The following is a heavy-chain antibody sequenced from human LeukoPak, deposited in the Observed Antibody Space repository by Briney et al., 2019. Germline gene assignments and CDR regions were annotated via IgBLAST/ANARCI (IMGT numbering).Heavy chain of an antibody. V-gene: IGHV3-53*01. CDR1: GVTVLSTM. CDR3: EGDLFSSRSDP. Sequence: GGSLRLSCADPGVTVLSTMMSCVRQAPGKGLEWVSVIYSGGSTYYADSVTGRFTISRDNSYNKLYLQMNSLRAEDTAVYYFEGDLFSSRSDPWGQGTLVTVSS. D-gene: IGHD2-21*01. J-gene: IGHJ5*02. CDR2: IYSGGST.